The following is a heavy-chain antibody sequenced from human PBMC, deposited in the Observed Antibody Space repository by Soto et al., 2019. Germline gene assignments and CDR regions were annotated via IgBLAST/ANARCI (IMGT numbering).Heavy chain of an antibody. V-gene: IGHV3-48*02. CDR3: ARDARNADYDY. D-gene: IGHD3-16*01. Sequence: VQLVESGGGLVQPGGSLKLSCAVSGFTFSSHAMNWVRQAPGKGLEWVAYIHGTRSIIYYADSVKGLFTISRDNAKNSLYLQMDSLRDEDTALYYCARDARNADYDYWGQGTLVTVSS. CDR2: IHGTRSII. J-gene: IGHJ4*02. CDR1: GFTFSSHA.